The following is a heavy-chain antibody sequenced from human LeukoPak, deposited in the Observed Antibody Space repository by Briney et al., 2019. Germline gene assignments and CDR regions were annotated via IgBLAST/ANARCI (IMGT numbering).Heavy chain of an antibody. D-gene: IGHD1-26*01. CDR1: GFTFSSYG. Sequence: GGSLRLSCAASGFTFSSYGMHWVRQAPGKGLEWVAVISYDGSNKYYADSVKGRFTISRDNSKNTLFLQMNGLRAEDTAVYYCTRGVGATYWGQGTLVTVSS. J-gene: IGHJ4*02. CDR2: ISYDGSNK. CDR3: TRGVGATY. V-gene: IGHV3-30*03.